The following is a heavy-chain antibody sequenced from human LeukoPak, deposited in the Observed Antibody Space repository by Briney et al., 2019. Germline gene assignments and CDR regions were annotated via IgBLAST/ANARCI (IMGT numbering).Heavy chain of an antibody. J-gene: IGHJ4*02. Sequence: GSLRLSCEASGFSMSAYWMSWVRQAPGKGLEWVGNIKQDGSEWNYVDSVKGRFTISRDNAKKSLYLQMNSLRAEDTAVYYCARDWGAYYHFFDYWGQGTLVTVSS. V-gene: IGHV3-7*01. D-gene: IGHD3-22*01. CDR3: ARDWGAYYHFFDY. CDR2: IKQDGSEW. CDR1: GFSMSAYW.